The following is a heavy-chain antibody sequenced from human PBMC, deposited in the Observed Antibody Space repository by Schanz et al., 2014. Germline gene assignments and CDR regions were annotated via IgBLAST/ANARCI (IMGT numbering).Heavy chain of an antibody. Sequence: QVQLVESGGGVVQPGRSLRLSCAASGFTFSNFAMHWVRQAPGKGLEWVTIISHDGSIQYGADSVKGRFTLSRDNSKNTMDLQLNSLRPEDTAVYYCGRDYSGGAIDYWGQGTLVTVSS. CDR2: ISHDGSIQ. CDR1: GFTFSNFA. V-gene: IGHV3-30*04. D-gene: IGHD6-19*01. J-gene: IGHJ4*02. CDR3: GRDYSGGAIDY.